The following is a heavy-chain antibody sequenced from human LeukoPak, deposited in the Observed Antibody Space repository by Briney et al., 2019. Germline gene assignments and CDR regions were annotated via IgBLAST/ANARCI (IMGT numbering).Heavy chain of an antibody. J-gene: IGHJ4*02. D-gene: IGHD6-13*01. Sequence: HSGGSLRLSCAASGFTFSSYAMSWVRQAPGKGLEWVSAISGSGGSTYYADSVKGRFTISRDNAKNSLYLQMNSLRADDTAVYYCARDGQQLEFGYWGQGTLVTVSS. CDR2: ISGSGGST. CDR3: ARDGQQLEFGY. CDR1: GFTFSSYA. V-gene: IGHV3-23*01.